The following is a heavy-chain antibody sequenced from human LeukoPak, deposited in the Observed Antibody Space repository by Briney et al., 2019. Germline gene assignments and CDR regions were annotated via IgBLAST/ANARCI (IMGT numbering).Heavy chain of an antibody. V-gene: IGHV3-74*01. J-gene: IGHJ4*02. CDR3: ARGETSGCLDY. CDR2: IKTYGSST. CDR1: GFPFSNYW. Sequence: GGSLRLSCAASGFPFSNYWMLWVRQAPGKGLVCVLRIKTYGSSTSYADSVKRRFTISRDNAKNALYLQMNTMSAEDTAVYFWARGETSGCLDYWGQGTVVTVSS. D-gene: IGHD6-19*01.